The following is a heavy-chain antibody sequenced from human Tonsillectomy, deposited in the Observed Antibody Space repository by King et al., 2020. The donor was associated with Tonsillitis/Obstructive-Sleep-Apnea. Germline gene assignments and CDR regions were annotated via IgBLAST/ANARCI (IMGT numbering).Heavy chain of an antibody. J-gene: IGHJ6*02. CDR2: IYYSGST. CDR3: ARGRSSSWSQDYYGMDV. Sequence: VQLQESGPGLVKPSGTLSLTCTVSGGSISSYYWSWIRQPPGKGLEWIGSIYYSGSTNYNPSLKSRVTISVDTSKNQFSLKLSSVTAADTAVYYCARGRSSSWSQDYYGMDVWGQGTTVTVSS. D-gene: IGHD6-13*01. CDR1: GGSISSYY. V-gene: IGHV4-59*01.